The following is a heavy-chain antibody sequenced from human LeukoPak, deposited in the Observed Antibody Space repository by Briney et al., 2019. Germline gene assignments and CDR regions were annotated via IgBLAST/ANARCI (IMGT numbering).Heavy chain of an antibody. CDR3: ATTRSRDIAVVTATPYYFDY. V-gene: IGHV3-11*01. D-gene: IGHD2-21*02. CDR1: GFTFSNYW. CDR2: ISSSGSTI. J-gene: IGHJ4*02. Sequence: PGGSLRLSCAASGFTFSNYWMTWVRQAPGKGLEWVSYISSSGSTIYYADSVKGRFTISRDNAKNSLYLQMNSLRAEDTAVYYCATTRSRDIAVVTATPYYFDYWGQETLVTVSS.